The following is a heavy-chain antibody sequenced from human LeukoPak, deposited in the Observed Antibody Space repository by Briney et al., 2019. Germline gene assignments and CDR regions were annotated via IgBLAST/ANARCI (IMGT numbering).Heavy chain of an antibody. D-gene: IGHD2-2*01. Sequence: GGSLRLSCAASGFTFSSYWMSWVRQAPGKGLEWVANIKQDGSEKYYVDSVKGRFTISRDNAGNSLYLQMNSLRAEDTAVYYCARVGYCSTTSCYWRAFDYWGQGTLVTVSS. CDR3: ARVGYCSTTSCYWRAFDY. V-gene: IGHV3-7*01. J-gene: IGHJ4*02. CDR1: GFTFSSYW. CDR2: IKQDGSEK.